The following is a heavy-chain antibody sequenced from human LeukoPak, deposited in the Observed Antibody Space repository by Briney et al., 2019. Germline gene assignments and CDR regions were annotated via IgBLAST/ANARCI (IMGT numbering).Heavy chain of an antibody. D-gene: IGHD6-19*01. CDR3: ANSIAVAGTGGAFDI. CDR1: GGSISSYY. V-gene: IGHV4-4*07. J-gene: IGHJ3*02. Sequence: SETLSLTCTVSGGSISSYYWSWIRQPAGKGLEWIGRIYTSGSTNYNPSLKSRVTMSVDTSKNQFSLRLNSVTPEDTAVYYCANSIAVAGTGGAFDIWGQGTMVTVSS. CDR2: IYTSGST.